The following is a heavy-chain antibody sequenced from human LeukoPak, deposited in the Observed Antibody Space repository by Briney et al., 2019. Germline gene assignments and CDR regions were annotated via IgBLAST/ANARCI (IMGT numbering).Heavy chain of an antibody. CDR3: AVSGYSYGYVGFDY. V-gene: IGHV1-24*01. Sequence: ASVKVSCKVSGYTLTELSMHWVRQAPGKGLEWMGGFDPEDGETIYAQKFQGRVTMTEDTSTDTAYMELSSLRSEDTAVYYCAVSGYSYGYVGFDYWGQGTLVTVSS. CDR2: FDPEDGET. D-gene: IGHD5-18*01. CDR1: GYTLTELS. J-gene: IGHJ4*02.